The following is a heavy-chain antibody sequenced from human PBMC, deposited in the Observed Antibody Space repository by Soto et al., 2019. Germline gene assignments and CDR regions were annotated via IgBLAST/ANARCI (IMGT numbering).Heavy chain of an antibody. J-gene: IGHJ6*02. V-gene: IGHV2-5*01. CDR2: IYWNDDK. Sequence: SGPTLVNPTQTLTLTCTFSGFSLSTSGVGVGWIRQPPGKALEWLALIYWNDDKRYSPSLKSSLTITKDTSKNQVVLTMTNMDPVDTATYYCAHLWFGEIRDYYGMDVWGQGTTVTVSS. D-gene: IGHD3-10*01. CDR3: AHLWFGEIRDYYGMDV. CDR1: GFSLSTSGVG.